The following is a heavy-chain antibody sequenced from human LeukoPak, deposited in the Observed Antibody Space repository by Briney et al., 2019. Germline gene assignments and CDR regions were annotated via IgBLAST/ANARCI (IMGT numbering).Heavy chain of an antibody. CDR1: GFTFSTYW. CDR3: ARDTRWSNDY. J-gene: IGHJ4*02. CDR2: IKPDGSEK. Sequence: GGSLRLSCAVSGFTFSTYWMAWVRQAPGKGLEWVANIKPDGSEKYYMDSVKGRFTVSRDNAKNSLFLQMNSLRVEDTAVYFCARDTRWSNDYWGQGTLVTVSP. V-gene: IGHV3-7*01.